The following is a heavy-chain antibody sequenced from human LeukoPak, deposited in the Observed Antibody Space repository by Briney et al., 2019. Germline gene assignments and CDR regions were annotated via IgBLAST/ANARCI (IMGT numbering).Heavy chain of an antibody. J-gene: IGHJ4*02. CDR3: AKTGNYNWNGFDY. V-gene: IGHV3-30*18. Sequence: SGGSLRLSCAASRFTSSNYGMHWVRQAPGKGLEWVAIISYDGSNKYYADSVKGRFTISRDNSKNTLYLQMNSLRVEDSAVYYCAKTGNYNWNGFDYWGQGTLVTVSS. D-gene: IGHD1-20*01. CDR2: ISYDGSNK. CDR1: RFTSSNYG.